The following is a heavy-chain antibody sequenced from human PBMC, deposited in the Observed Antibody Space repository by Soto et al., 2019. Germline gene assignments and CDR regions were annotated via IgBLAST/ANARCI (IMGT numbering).Heavy chain of an antibody. CDR3: ARDPRGYCSGGSCYP. V-gene: IGHV1-69*08. J-gene: IGHJ5*02. D-gene: IGHD2-15*01. CDR2: IIPILGIA. Sequence: QVQLVQSGAEVKKPGSSVKVSCKASGGTFSSYTISWVRQAPGQGLEWMGRIIPILGIANYAQKFQGRVTITADKSTSTAYRELSSLRSEDTAVYYCARDPRGYCSGGSCYPWGQGTLVTVSS. CDR1: GGTFSSYT.